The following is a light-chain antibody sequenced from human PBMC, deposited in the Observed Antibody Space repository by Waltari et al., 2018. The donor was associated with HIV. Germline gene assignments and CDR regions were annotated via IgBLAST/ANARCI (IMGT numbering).Light chain of an antibody. CDR3: GAWDDNLRGV. J-gene: IGLJ2*01. CDR1: DSNIGSNH. CDR2: KNN. V-gene: IGLV1-47*01. Sequence: QAVLTQTPSASASPGQKITISCSGSDSNIGSNHVSWYRQFPGRAPKLLLYKNNQRSSGVPDRFSGSKSGTSASLTISGLRSEDEGTYFCGAWDDNLRGVFGGGTRVTVL.